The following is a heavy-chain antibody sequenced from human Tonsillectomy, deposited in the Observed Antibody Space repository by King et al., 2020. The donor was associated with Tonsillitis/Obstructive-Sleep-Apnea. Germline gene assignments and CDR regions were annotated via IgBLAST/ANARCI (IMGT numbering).Heavy chain of an antibody. CDR2: IYYSGNT. J-gene: IGHJ4*02. V-gene: IGHV4-31*03. CDR3: AGARRSDSGYDSPFDY. D-gene: IGHD5-12*01. CDR1: GGSVSSGGYY. Sequence: QVPLQESGPGLVKPSQTLSLTCTVSGGSVSSGGYYWSWIRQHPGKGLEWIGYIYYSGNTYYNPSLKSRVTITVDTAKNQFSLRLSSVTAADTAVYYCAGARRSDSGYDSPFDYWGQGTLVTVSS.